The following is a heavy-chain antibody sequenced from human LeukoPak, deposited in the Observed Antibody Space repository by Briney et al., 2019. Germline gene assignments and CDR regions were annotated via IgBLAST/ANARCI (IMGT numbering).Heavy chain of an antibody. CDR1: GDTFSRYA. V-gene: IGHV1-69*06. J-gene: IGHJ2*01. D-gene: IGHD3-9*01. CDR3: ARAKVSGYPTYWYFDL. Sequence: GASVKVSCKASGDTFSRYALSWGRQAPGQGLEWMGGIFTVFGTTHYAKDLQGRVTITADKSTNTVYMELTSLRSEDTAIYYCARAKVSGYPTYWYFDLWGRGTLVTVSS. CDR2: IFTVFGTT.